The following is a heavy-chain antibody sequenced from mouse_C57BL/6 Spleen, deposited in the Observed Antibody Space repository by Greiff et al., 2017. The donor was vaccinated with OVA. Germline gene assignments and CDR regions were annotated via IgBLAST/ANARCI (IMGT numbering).Heavy chain of an antibody. J-gene: IGHJ3*01. D-gene: IGHD2-3*01. Sequence: EVKLQQSGPGMVQPSQSLSLTCTVTGYSITSGYDWHWLRHFPGNKLEWMGYISYSGSTTYNPSPKIRISITHDTSKNHFFLNVNSVTTEDTATYYCARGEDGYYPFAYWGQGTLVTVSA. CDR1: GYSITSGYD. CDR3: ARGEDGYYPFAY. CDR2: ISYSGST. V-gene: IGHV3-1*01.